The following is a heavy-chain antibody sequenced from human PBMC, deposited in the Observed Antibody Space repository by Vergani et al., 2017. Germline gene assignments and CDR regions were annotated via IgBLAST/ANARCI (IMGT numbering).Heavy chain of an antibody. D-gene: IGHD2-2*01. CDR3: ARGRCSSTSCDPVPPYYYYYYMDV. J-gene: IGHJ6*03. V-gene: IGHV3-33*01. CDR1: GFTFSSYG. CDR2: IWYDGSNK. Sequence: QVQLVESGGGVVQPGRSLRLSCAASGFTFSSYGMHWVRQAPGKGLEWVAVIWYDGSNKYYADSVKGRFTISRDNSKNTLYLQMNSLRAEDTAVYYCARGRCSSTSCDPVPPYYYYYYMDVWGKGTTVTVSS.